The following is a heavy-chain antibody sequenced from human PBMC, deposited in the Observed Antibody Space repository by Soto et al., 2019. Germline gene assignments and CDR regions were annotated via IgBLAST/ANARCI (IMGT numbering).Heavy chain of an antibody. Sequence: EVQLVESGGGLVQPGGSLRLTCVASGFPFSIYSMNWVRQAPGKGLEWSSYITSATNTIKYAYSVKGRFTISRDNAKNFVYLQMNSLRDEDTAVYFCARSVEGHFDYWGQGTVVTVSS. J-gene: IGHJ4*02. CDR3: ARSVEGHFDY. CDR2: ITSATNTI. CDR1: GFPFSIYS. D-gene: IGHD6-19*01. V-gene: IGHV3-48*02.